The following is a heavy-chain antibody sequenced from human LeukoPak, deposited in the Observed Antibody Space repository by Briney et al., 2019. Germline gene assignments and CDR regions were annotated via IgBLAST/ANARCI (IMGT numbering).Heavy chain of an antibody. D-gene: IGHD6-13*01. CDR1: GGSISSSSYY. CDR3: AREGGIAAAVNWFDP. V-gene: IGHV4-39*07. CDR2: IYYSGST. J-gene: IGHJ5*02. Sequence: SETLSLTCTVSGGSISSSSYYWGWIRQPPGKGLEWIGSIYYSGSTYYNPSLKSRVTISVDTSKNQFSLKLSSVTAADTAVYYCAREGGIAAAVNWFDPWGQGTLVTVSS.